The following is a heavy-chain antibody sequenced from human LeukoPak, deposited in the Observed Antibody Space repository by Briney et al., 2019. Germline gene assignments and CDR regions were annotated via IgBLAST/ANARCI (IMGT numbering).Heavy chain of an antibody. CDR3: ARGAWATRLGS. CDR1: GESLNSYY. D-gene: IGHD2-15*01. V-gene: IGHV4-34*01. Sequence: SETLSLTCAVYGESLNSYYWSWVRQPPGEGREWIGEIYESGTTEYNPSLKSRVTISMVPSKQQFSLSLSSVTAADTAVYYCARGAWATRLGSWGLGTPVIVSS. J-gene: IGHJ4*02. CDR2: IYESGTT.